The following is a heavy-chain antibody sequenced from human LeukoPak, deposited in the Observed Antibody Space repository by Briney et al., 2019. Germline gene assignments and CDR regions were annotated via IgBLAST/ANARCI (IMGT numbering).Heavy chain of an antibody. V-gene: IGHV1-18*01. D-gene: IGHD3-3*01. Sequence: ASVKVSCKASGYTFLNFLISWVRQAPGQGLEWMGWITAYNDNTSYAQQFQGRVTMTTDTSTTTAYMELRGLRSDDTAVYYCAHSGYYDFWGDLTSPRYYGMDVWGQGTTVTVSS. CDR1: GYTFLNFL. CDR2: ITAYNDNT. J-gene: IGHJ6*02. CDR3: AHSGYYDFWGDLTSPRYYGMDV.